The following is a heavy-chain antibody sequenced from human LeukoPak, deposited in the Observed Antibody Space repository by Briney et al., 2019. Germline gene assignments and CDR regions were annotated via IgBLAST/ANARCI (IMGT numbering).Heavy chain of an antibody. Sequence: SETLSLTCTVSGGSISSSNYYWGWIRQPPGKGLEWIGSFYHSGNTYYNPSLTSRVTISVDTSKNQFSLKLSSVTAADTAVYYCARNNYGSGSSLWGSWFDPWGQGTQVTASS. J-gene: IGHJ5*02. V-gene: IGHV4-39*01. CDR3: ARNNYGSGSSLWGSWFDP. CDR1: GGSISSSNYY. CDR2: FYHSGNT. D-gene: IGHD3-10*01.